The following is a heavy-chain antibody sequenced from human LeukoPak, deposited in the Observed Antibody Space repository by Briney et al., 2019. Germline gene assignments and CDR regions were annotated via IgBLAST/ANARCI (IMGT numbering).Heavy chain of an antibody. D-gene: IGHD2-15*01. J-gene: IGHJ5*02. CDR3: ARGTVGYCSGGSCQGWFDP. Sequence: SETLSLTCTVSGGSISSGFYYWGWIRQPPGKGLEWIGSIYYSGSTYYNPSLKSRVTISVDTSKYQVSLKLNSVTAADTAVYYCARGTVGYCSGGSCQGWFDPWGQGTLVTVSS. V-gene: IGHV4-39*07. CDR2: IYYSGST. CDR1: GGSISSGFYY.